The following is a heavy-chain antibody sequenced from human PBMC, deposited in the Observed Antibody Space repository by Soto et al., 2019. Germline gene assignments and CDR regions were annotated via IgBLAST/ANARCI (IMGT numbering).Heavy chain of an antibody. CDR2: CYWDDDK. D-gene: IGHD4-17*01. J-gene: IGHJ1*01. V-gene: IGHV2-5*02. CDR3: AQRSSYGDLHH. CDR1: GFSLSTTGVG. Sequence: QITLKESGPTLVKPTQTLTLTCTFSGFSLSTTGVGVGWIRQPPGKSLERLALCYWDDDKHYSPSLKNRLTITKYQYKNQVVITMNNMDTVDTATHYSAQRSSYGDLHHWGQGTLVTVSS.